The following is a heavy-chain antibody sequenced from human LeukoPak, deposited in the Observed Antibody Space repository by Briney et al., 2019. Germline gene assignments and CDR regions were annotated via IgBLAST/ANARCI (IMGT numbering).Heavy chain of an antibody. CDR3: ARDEHQYYSESSGRFDF. Sequence: GGSLRLSCVASGFTFSFYWMAWVRQAPGKGLEWVANIKQDGSEKYYVDSARGRFTLSRDNAKNSLYLQMNSLRAEDTAVYYCARDEHQYYSESSGRFDFRGQGVLVTVSS. D-gene: IGHD3-22*01. CDR2: IKQDGSEK. CDR1: GFTFSFYW. V-gene: IGHV3-7*04. J-gene: IGHJ4*02.